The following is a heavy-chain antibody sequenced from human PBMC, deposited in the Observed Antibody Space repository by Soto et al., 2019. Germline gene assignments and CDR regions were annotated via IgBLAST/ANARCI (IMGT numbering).Heavy chain of an antibody. J-gene: IGHJ4*02. CDR1: GFTFSSYG. CDR3: ANERQQLDYFDY. Sequence: QVQLVESGGGVVQPGRSLRLSCAASGFTFSSYGMHWVRQAPGKGLEWVAVISYDGSNKYYADSVKGRFTISRDNSKNTLYLQMNSLRAEDTAVYYCANERQQLDYFDYWGQGTLVTVSS. D-gene: IGHD6-13*01. CDR2: ISYDGSNK. V-gene: IGHV3-30*18.